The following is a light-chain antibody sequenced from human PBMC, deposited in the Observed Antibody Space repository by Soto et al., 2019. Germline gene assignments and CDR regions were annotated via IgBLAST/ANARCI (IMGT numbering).Light chain of an antibody. CDR2: EVT. Sequence: QSALTQPPSASGSPGQSVTISCTGTSRDVGGYDYVSWYQQHPGKAPKLLIYEVTKRPSGVPDRFSGSKSGNTASLTVSGLQSDDEADYFCCLYTSFFSFFGGGTKVTVL. V-gene: IGLV2-8*01. J-gene: IGLJ2*01. CDR3: CLYTSFFSF. CDR1: SRDVGGYDY.